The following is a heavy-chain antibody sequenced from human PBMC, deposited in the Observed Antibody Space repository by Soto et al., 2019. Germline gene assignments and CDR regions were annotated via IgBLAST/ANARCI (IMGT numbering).Heavy chain of an antibody. J-gene: IGHJ5*02. CDR3: ARHSYGDQDPPSP. D-gene: IGHD4-17*01. Sequence: PSETLSLTCAVYGGSFSGYYWSWIRQPPGKGLEWIGEINHSGSTNYNPSLKSRVTISVDTSKNQFSLKLSSVTAADTAVYYCARHSYGDQDPPSPWGQGTLVTVSS. V-gene: IGHV4-34*01. CDR1: GGSFSGYY. CDR2: INHSGST.